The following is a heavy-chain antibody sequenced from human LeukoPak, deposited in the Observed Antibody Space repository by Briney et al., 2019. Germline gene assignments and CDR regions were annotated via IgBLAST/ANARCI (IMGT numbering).Heavy chain of an antibody. CDR2: ISYDGSNK. J-gene: IGHJ4*02. V-gene: IGHV3-30*18. CDR3: AKGFSYYYDSGYDPDSY. D-gene: IGHD3-22*01. CDR1: GLTFSSYG. Sequence: GRSLRLSCAASGLTFSSYGMHWVRQAPGKGLEWVAVISYDGSNKYYADSVKGRFTISRDNSKNTLYLQMNSLRAEDTAVYYCAKGFSYYYDSGYDPDSYWGQGTLVTVSS.